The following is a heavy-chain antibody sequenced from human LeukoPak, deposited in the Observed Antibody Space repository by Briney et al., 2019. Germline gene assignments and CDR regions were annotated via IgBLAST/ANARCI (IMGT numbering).Heavy chain of an antibody. D-gene: IGHD3-22*01. CDR1: GFTFSSYA. CDR3: ARGSYYDSSGTYYFDY. J-gene: IGHJ4*02. V-gene: IGHV3-23*01. CDR2: ISGNGDNT. Sequence: GGSLRLSCAASGFTFSSYAMNWVRQAPGKGLEWVSAISGNGDNTYYADSVKGRITISRDNSKNTLYLQMNSLRAEDTALYYCARGSYYDSSGTYYFDYWGQGTLVTVSS.